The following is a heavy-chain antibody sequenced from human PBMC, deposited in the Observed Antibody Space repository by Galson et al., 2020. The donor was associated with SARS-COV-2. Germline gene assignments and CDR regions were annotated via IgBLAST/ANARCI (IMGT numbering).Heavy chain of an antibody. CDR3: ARMLSTRASVDL. CDR2: IDWDDDK. Sequence: SGPTLVKPTQTLTLTCTFSDNAPEMYVNWIRQPPGKALEWLARIDWDDDKYYSPSLKTRLSISKDTSKNQVVLTMTNMDTVDTATYYCARMLSTRASVDLWGRGTLVTVSS. CDR1: DNAPEMY. J-gene: IGHJ2*01. V-gene: IGHV2-70*11. D-gene: IGHD6-6*01.